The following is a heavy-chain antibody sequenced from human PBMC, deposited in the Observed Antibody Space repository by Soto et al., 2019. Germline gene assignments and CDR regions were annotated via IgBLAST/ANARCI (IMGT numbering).Heavy chain of an antibody. CDR3: ARANRGYCSGGSCSRKHYYYYYMDV. D-gene: IGHD2-15*01. V-gene: IGHV1-8*01. CDR2: MNPNSGNT. Sequence: ASVKVSCKASGYTFTSYDINWVRQATGQGLEWMGWMNPNSGNTGYAQKFQGRVTMTRNTSISTAYMELSSLRSKDTAVYYCARANRGYCSGGSCSRKHYYYYYMDVWGKGTTVTVSS. J-gene: IGHJ6*03. CDR1: GYTFTSYD.